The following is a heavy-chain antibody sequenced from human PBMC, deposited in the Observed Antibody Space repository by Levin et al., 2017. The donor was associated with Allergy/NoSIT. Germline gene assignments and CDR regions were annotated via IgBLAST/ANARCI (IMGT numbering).Heavy chain of an antibody. V-gene: IGHV4-38-2*01. CDR3: ARQLAVGRWSFDY. D-gene: IGHD4-23*01. J-gene: IGHJ4*02. CDR2: IYHSGST. CDR1: GVSISNDYW. Sequence: GSLRLSCAVSGVSISNDYWWVWIRQPPGKGLEWIGSIYHSGSTFYNPSLKSRVTMSVDTSTNQFSLKLSSVTAADTAVYYCARQLAVGRWSFDYWGQGTLVTVSS.